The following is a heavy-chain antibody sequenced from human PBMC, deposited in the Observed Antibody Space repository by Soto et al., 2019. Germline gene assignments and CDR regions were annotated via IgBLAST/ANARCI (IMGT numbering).Heavy chain of an antibody. J-gene: IGHJ5*02. CDR2: IYNSGTT. V-gene: IGHV4-31*03. CDR1: GGSITRGGYY. Sequence: SETLSLTCTVSGGSITRGGYYWSWIRQHPGKGLEWIGYIYNSGTTYYNPSLKSRVTISVDTSKNQFSLKLTSVTAADTAVYYCARDPVPWGQGTRVTVSS. CDR3: ARDPVP.